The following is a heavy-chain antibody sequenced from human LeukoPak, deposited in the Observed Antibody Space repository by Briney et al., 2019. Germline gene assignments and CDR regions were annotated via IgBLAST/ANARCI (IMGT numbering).Heavy chain of an antibody. CDR3: AREDTGFPGTYDY. D-gene: IGHD5-12*01. J-gene: IGHJ4*02. CDR2: IYYSGST. CDR1: GGSISSGGYY. Sequence: PSETLSLTCTVSGGSISSGGYYWSWIRQHPGKGLEWIGYIYYSGSTYYNPSLKSRVTISVDTSKNRFSLKLSSVTAADTAVYYCAREDTGFPGTYDYWGQGTLVTVSS. V-gene: IGHV4-31*03.